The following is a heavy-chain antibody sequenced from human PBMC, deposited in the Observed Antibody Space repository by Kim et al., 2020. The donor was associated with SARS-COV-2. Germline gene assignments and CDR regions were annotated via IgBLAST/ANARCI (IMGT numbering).Heavy chain of an antibody. V-gene: IGHV4-61*02. J-gene: IGHJ4*02. CDR3: AREPLWGLGANYYFDY. D-gene: IGHD1-26*01. CDR1: GGSISSGSYY. Sequence: SETLSLTCTVSGGSISSGSYYWSWIRQPAGKGLEWIGRIYTSGSTNYNPSLKSRVTISVDTSKNQFSLKLSSVTAADTAVYYCAREPLWGLGANYYFDYWGQGTLVTVSS. CDR2: IYTSGST.